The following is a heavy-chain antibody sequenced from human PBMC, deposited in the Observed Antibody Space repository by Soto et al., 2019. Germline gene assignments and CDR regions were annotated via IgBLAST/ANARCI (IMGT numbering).Heavy chain of an antibody. Sequence: QVHLVQSGAEVKKPGASVKVSCKASGYTFSSYGLSWMRQAPGQGLEWMGWIYIDDTKYAQNFQGRVTLTTDTFTSTVYMELRTLTSDDTAVYYCARDRDWNLDYWGQGTLVTVS. CDR1: GYTFSSYG. J-gene: IGHJ4*02. CDR3: ARDRDWNLDY. V-gene: IGHV1-18*01. CDR2: IYIDDT. D-gene: IGHD1-1*01.